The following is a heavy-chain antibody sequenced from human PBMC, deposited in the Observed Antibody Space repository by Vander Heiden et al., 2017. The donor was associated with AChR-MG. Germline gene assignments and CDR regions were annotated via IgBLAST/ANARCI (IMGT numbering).Heavy chain of an antibody. CDR1: GFPFDDYA. D-gene: IGHD3-3*01. V-gene: IGHV3-9*01. J-gene: IGHJ4*02. CDR2: ISWNSGSI. CDR3: AKGITIFGVVTDYFDY. Sequence: EVQLVESGGGLVQPGRSLRLSCAASGFPFDDYAMHWVRQAPGKGLEWVSGISWNSGSIGYADSVKGRFTISRDNAKNSLYLQMNSLRAEDTALYYCAKGITIFGVVTDYFDYWGQGTLVTVSS.